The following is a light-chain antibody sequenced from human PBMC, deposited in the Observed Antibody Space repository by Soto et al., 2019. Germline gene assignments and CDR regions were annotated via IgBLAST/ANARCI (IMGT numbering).Light chain of an antibody. CDR3: GAWDNSLKGWV. CDR2: STT. Sequence: QSVLTQPPSASGTPGQTVTISCSGNTSNIGSNTVNWYQQFPGTAPKFLIFSTTQRPSGVPARFSGSKSGTSASLAIGGRQPDDEAHYYCGAWDNSLKGWVFGGGTKLTVL. V-gene: IGLV1-44*01. J-gene: IGLJ3*02. CDR1: TSNIGSNT.